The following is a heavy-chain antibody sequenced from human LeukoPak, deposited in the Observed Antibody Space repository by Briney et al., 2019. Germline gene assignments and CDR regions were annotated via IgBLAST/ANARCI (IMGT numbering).Heavy chain of an antibody. CDR3: ARDLGNDCSSTSCVG. CDR2: ISSSSSYI. CDR1: GFTFSSYS. Sequence: NPGGSLRLSCAASGFTFSSYSMNWVRQAPGKGLEWVSSISSSSSYIYYADSVKGRFTISRDNAKNSLYLQMNSLRAEDTAVYYCARDLGNDCSSTSCVGWGQGTLVTVSS. J-gene: IGHJ4*02. V-gene: IGHV3-21*01. D-gene: IGHD2-2*01.